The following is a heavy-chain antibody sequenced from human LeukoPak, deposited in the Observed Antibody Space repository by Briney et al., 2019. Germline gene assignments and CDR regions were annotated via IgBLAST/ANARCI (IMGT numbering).Heavy chain of an antibody. CDR1: GFTFTTYA. CDR3: AKLSSYSSPSY. J-gene: IGHJ4*02. V-gene: IGHV3-23*01. CDR2: VTGTGGST. Sequence: PGGSLRLSCAASGFTFTTYAMSWVRQAPGKGREWVSAVTGTGGSTYYADSVKGRFTISRDNSKNTVYLQMNRLKTEDTAVYYCAKLSSYSSPSYWGQGTLVTVSS. D-gene: IGHD6-6*01.